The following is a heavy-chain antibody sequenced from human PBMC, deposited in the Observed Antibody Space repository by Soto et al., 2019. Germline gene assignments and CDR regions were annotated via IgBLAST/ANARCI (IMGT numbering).Heavy chain of an antibody. CDR3: VQGRYPTMATPLDH. V-gene: IGHV3-9*01. CDR1: GFTFDNCG. Sequence: EVQLVESGGGLVQPGRSVRLSCAASGFTFDNCGMHWVRQAPGKGLEWVAGISWDSSTIGYADSVKGRFIISRDDAKNSLYLQMNSLRGEDTALYYCVQGRYPTMATPLDHWGQGTQVIVSS. J-gene: IGHJ4*02. CDR2: ISWDSSTI. D-gene: IGHD2-15*01.